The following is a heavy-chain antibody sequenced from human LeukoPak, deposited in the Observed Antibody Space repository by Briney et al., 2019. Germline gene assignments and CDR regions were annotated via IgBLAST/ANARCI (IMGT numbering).Heavy chain of an antibody. V-gene: IGHV3-53*01. D-gene: IGHD5-24*01. CDR1: GFTVSSNY. CDR2: IYSGGST. Sequence: GGSLRLSCAASGFTVSSNYMSWVRQAPGKGLEWVSVIYSGGSTYYADSVKGRFTISRDNSKNTLYLQMNSLRAEDTAVYYCARDLRLVRDGYPDAFDIWGQGTMVTVSS. CDR3: ARDLRLVRDGYPDAFDI. J-gene: IGHJ3*02.